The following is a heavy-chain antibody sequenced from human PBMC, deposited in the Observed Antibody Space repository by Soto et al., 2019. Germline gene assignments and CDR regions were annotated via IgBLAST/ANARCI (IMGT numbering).Heavy chain of an antibody. Sequence: ASVKVSCKASGYTFTIYYMHCVLQSPGQWLEWMGIINPSGGSTSYAQKFQGRVTMTRDTSTSTVYMELSSLRSEDTAVYYCARDDSSGYYHSDYDAFDIWGQGTMVT. CDR3: ARDDSSGYYHSDYDAFDI. V-gene: IGHV1-46*01. CDR2: INPSGGST. CDR1: GYTFTIYY. D-gene: IGHD3-22*01. J-gene: IGHJ3*02.